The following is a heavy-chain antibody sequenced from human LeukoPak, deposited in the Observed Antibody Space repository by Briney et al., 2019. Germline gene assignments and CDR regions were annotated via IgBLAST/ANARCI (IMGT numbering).Heavy chain of an antibody. Sequence: GGSLRLSCAASGFTFSTYAMSWVRQTPGKGLEWDAAISGDNPGTYHANSVKGRFTISRDNSKNTLHLQMSGLRAEDTARYYCAKAPVGHCSGAFCYHFDSWGQGTLVSVSS. CDR3: AKAPVGHCSGAFCYHFDS. D-gene: IGHD2-15*01. CDR1: GFTFSTYA. V-gene: IGHV3-23*01. J-gene: IGHJ4*02. CDR2: ISGDNPGT.